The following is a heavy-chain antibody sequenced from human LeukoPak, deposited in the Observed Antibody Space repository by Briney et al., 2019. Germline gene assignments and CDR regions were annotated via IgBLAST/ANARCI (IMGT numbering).Heavy chain of an antibody. CDR3: ARGCRHCTNGVCRYYFDY. CDR2: MNPNSGNT. Sequence: GASVKVSCKASGYTFTSYDINWVRQATGQGLEWMGWMNPNSGNTGYAQKFQGRVTITRNTSISTAYMELSSLRSEDTAVYYCARGCRHCTNGVCRYYFDYWGQGTLVTVSS. CDR1: GYTFTSYD. J-gene: IGHJ4*02. V-gene: IGHV1-8*03. D-gene: IGHD2-8*01.